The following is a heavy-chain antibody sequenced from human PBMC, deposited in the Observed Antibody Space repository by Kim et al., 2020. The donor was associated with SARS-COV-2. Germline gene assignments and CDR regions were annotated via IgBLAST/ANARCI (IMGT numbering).Heavy chain of an antibody. V-gene: IGHV3-48*02. CDR3: AGSYGHHYFDS. CDR2: ISSSGTSI. D-gene: IGHD4-17*01. J-gene: IGHJ4*02. Sequence: GGSLRLSCTASGLTVGLDSLNWVRQAPGKGLEWVAYISSSGTSIKYRDSVKGRFTISRDSARNSLFLQMNSLRDEDTAVYYCAGSYGHHYFDSWGQGTLVTVSS. CDR1: GLTVGLDS.